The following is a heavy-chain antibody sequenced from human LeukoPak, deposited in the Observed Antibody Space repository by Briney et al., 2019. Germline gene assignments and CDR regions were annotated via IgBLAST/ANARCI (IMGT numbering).Heavy chain of an antibody. CDR2: ISWNSGRT. Sequence: GRSLRLFCVASGFTFDDYAMHWVRRGPGMGLEWVSGISWNSGRTDYADSVKGRFTISRDNAENSLYLQMNTLRPEDMALYYCVKDRSYSSTFGFDMWGQGTMVTVSS. CDR1: GFTFDDYA. CDR3: VKDRSYSSTFGFDM. V-gene: IGHV3-9*03. J-gene: IGHJ3*02. D-gene: IGHD6-13*01.